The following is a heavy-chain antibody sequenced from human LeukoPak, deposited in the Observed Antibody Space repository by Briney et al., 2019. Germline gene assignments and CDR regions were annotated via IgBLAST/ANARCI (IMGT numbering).Heavy chain of an antibody. CDR1: GYTFTSYY. CDR2: INPSGGST. Sequence: ASVKVSCKASGYTFTSYYMHWVRQAPGQGLEWMGIINPSGGSTSYAQKFQGRVTMTRDTSTSTAYMELSRLRSDDTAVYYCARVSRYCSGGSCYSYFDYWGQGTLVTVSS. D-gene: IGHD2-15*01. V-gene: IGHV1-46*01. J-gene: IGHJ4*02. CDR3: ARVSRYCSGGSCYSYFDY.